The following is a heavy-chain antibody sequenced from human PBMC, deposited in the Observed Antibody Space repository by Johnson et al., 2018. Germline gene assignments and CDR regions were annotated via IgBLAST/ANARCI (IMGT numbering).Heavy chain of an antibody. Sequence: EVQLLESGGALVQRGESLRLSCAASGFTFSDSWMSWVRQAPGRGLELVSNMNQDGSVTNYVDSVKGRFTISRDNAKNSLYLEMNSLRAEDTAVYYCARDPFCGAYEIWGQGTMVAVSS. CDR3: ARDPFCGAYEI. D-gene: IGHD2-21*01. J-gene: IGHJ3*02. CDR2: MNQDGSVT. CDR1: GFTFSDSW. V-gene: IGHV3-7*01.